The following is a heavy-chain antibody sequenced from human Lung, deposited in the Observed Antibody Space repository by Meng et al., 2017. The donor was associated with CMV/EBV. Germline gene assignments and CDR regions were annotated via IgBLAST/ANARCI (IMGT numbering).Heavy chain of an antibody. V-gene: IGHV4-4*02. D-gene: IGHD3-10*01. CDR2: IPHRGSS. CDR3: LRRSGGSV. CDR1: GDSITNHNW. Sequence: QVRLRESGPALVKPSETLSLTCAVSGDSITNHNWWAWVRQPPGKGLERIGEIPHRGSSAYNPSLKSRVSMSIDKSKNQFSLKLTSVTAADTAVYHCLRRSGGSVWGQGTLVTVSS. J-gene: IGHJ1*01.